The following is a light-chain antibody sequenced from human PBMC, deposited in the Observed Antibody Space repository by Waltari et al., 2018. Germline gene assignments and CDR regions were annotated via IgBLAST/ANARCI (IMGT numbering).Light chain of an antibody. CDR1: SSDVGSYNL. CDR2: EGS. Sequence: QSALTQPASVSGSPGQSISISCIGTSSDVGSYNLVSWYQQFPGKAPKLMIYEGSKRPSGVSNRFSGSKSGNTASLTISGLQAEDEADYYCYSYVGSSSWVFGGGTKLTVL. J-gene: IGLJ3*02. V-gene: IGLV2-23*01. CDR3: YSYVGSSSWV.